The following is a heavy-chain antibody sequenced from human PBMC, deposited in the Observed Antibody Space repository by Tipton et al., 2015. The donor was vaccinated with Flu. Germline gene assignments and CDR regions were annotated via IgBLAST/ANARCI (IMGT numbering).Heavy chain of an antibody. D-gene: IGHD2-8*01. Sequence: SLRLSCAASGFTFNKHWMTWVRQAPGKRLEFVANINEDGTTINYVDSVKGRFTLSRDNAKTSLYLQMSSLRADDTALYYRTTDVEGGVFHIWGQG. V-gene: IGHV3-7*01. CDR2: INEDGTTI. CDR3: TTDVEGGVFHI. CDR1: GFTFNKHW. J-gene: IGHJ3*02.